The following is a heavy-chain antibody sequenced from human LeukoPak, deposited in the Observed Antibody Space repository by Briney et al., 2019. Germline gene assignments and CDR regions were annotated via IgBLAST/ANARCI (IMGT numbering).Heavy chain of an antibody. D-gene: IGHD2-21*01. Sequence: SETLSLTCTVSGGSISSYYWSWIRQPAGKGLEWIGRIYTSGSTNYNPSLKSQVTISVDKSKNQFSLKLSSVTAADTAVYYCAREPALWAFDIWGQGTMVTVSS. CDR1: GGSISSYY. CDR2: IYTSGST. V-gene: IGHV4-4*07. CDR3: AREPALWAFDI. J-gene: IGHJ3*02.